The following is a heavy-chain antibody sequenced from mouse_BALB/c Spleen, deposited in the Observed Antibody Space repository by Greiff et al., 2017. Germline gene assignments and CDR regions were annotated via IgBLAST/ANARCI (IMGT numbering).Heavy chain of an antibody. CDR2: INPNNGGT. CDR1: GYTFTDYN. CDR3: ARDGNYDTWFAY. V-gene: IGHV1-18*01. J-gene: IGHJ3*01. D-gene: IGHD2-1*01. Sequence: VQLQQSGPELVKPGASVKIPCKASGYTFTDYNMDWVKQSHGKSLEWIGDINPNNGGTIYNQKFKGKATLTVDKSSSTAYMELRSLTSEDTAVYYCARDGNYDTWFAYWGKGLWSLSLQ.